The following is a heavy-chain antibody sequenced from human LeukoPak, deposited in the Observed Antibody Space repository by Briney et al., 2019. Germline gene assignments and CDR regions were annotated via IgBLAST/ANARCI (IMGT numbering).Heavy chain of an antibody. V-gene: IGHV3-30-3*01. CDR1: GFTFSGYA. CDR3: ARVPFDP. J-gene: IGHJ5*02. CDR2: ISYDGSNK. Sequence: GGSLRLSCAASGFTFSGYAMHWVRQAPGKGLEWVAVISYDGSNKYYADSVKGRFTISRDNSKNTLYLQMSSLRAEDTAVYYCARVPFDPWGQGTLVTVSS.